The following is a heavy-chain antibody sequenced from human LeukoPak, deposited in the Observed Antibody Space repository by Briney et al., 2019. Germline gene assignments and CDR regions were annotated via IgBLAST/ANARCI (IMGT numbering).Heavy chain of an antibody. J-gene: IGHJ1*01. Sequence: GGSLRLSCAASGFTFSSYWMSWFRQAPGKGLEWVANIKQDGSEKYYVDSVKGRFTISRDNAKNSLYLQMNSLRAEDTAVYYCARDQYDYVWGSPQGLGYFQHWGQGTLVTVSS. CDR2: IKQDGSEK. V-gene: IGHV3-7*01. D-gene: IGHD3-16*01. CDR1: GFTFSSYW. CDR3: ARDQYDYVWGSPQGLGYFQH.